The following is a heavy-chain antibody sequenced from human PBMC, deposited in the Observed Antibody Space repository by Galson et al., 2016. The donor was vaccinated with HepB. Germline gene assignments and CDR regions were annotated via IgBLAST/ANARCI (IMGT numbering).Heavy chain of an antibody. V-gene: IGHV3-7*03. CDR3: VRARGFDY. J-gene: IGHJ4*02. Sequence: SLRLSCAASGFNFSIYWMTWVRQAPGKGLEWVANIKQDGSAKYFVDSVKGRFTASGDNAKNSLYLHMNSLRAEDSAVYYCVRARGFDYWGLGALVTVSS. CDR2: IKQDGSAK. CDR1: GFNFSIYW.